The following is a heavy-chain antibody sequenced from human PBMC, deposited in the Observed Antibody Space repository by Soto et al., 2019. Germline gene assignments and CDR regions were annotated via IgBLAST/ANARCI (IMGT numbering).Heavy chain of an antibody. Sequence: PSETLSLTCTVSGGSISSYYWSWIRHPPGKGLEWIGYIYYSGSTNYNPSLKSRVTISVDTSKNQFSLKLSSVTAADTAVYYCARANEYYYDSSGYDNWFDPWGQGTLVTVSS. CDR1: GGSISSYY. J-gene: IGHJ5*02. CDR2: IYYSGST. D-gene: IGHD3-22*01. CDR3: ARANEYYYDSSGYDNWFDP. V-gene: IGHV4-59*01.